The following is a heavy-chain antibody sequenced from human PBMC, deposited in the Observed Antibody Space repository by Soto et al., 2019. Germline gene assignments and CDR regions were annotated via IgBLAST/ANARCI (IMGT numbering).Heavy chain of an antibody. D-gene: IGHD5-18*01. CDR3: AKDRIQLWFGI. CDR1: GFPFSVYD. CDR2: IGGRGGST. J-gene: IGHJ3*02. V-gene: IGHV3-23*01. Sequence: EVQLLESGGAMIHPGAYLRLSCAASGFPFSVYDMSWARQAPGKGLEWVSSIGGRGGSTYYADSVKGRFTISRDNSRNTLYLQMNSLRAEDTAVYFCAKDRIQLWFGIWGQGTLVTVSS.